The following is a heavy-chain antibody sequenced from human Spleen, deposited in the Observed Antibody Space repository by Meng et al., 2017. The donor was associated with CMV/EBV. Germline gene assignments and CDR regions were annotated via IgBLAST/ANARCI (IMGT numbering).Heavy chain of an antibody. J-gene: IGHJ4*02. CDR3: ARFTRYYDILTGSGYFES. Sequence: SETLSLTCTVSGGSVSSGSYYWSWIRQPPGKGLEWIGYIYYSGSTNYNPSLKSRVTISVDTSKNQFSLKLSSVTAADTAVYYCARFTRYYDILTGSGYFESWGQGTLVTVSS. V-gene: IGHV4-61*01. CDR2: IYYSGST. CDR1: GGSVSSGSYY. D-gene: IGHD3-9*01.